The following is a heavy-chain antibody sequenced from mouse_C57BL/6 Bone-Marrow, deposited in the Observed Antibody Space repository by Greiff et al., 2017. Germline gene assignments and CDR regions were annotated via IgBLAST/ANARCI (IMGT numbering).Heavy chain of an antibody. Sequence: QVQLQQPGAELVKPGASVKLSCKASGYTFTSYWMQWVKQRPGQGLAWIGAIDPSDSYTNYNQKFKGKATLTVDTSSSTAYMQLSSLTSEDSAVXYCARDYDYDGYWYFDVWGTGTTVTVSS. CDR1: GYTFTSYW. J-gene: IGHJ1*03. D-gene: IGHD2-4*01. CDR2: IDPSDSYT. CDR3: ARDYDYDGYWYFDV. V-gene: IGHV1-50*01.